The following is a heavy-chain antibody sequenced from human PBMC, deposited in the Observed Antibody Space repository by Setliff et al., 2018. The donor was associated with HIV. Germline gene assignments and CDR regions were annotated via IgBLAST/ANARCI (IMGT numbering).Heavy chain of an antibody. D-gene: IGHD6-19*01. CDR3: ARMATSSGWWVYYYIDV. V-gene: IGHV4-39*07. CDR2: IYFTGNT. Sequence: SETLSLTCNVSGGSIRSNSYYWGWIRQPPGKGLEWIGGIYFTGNTFYNPSLKSRVTISLATSKSQFSLQVTSVTAADTAVYYCARMATSSGWWVYYYIDVWGKGTTVTVSS. J-gene: IGHJ6*03. CDR1: GGSIRSNSYY.